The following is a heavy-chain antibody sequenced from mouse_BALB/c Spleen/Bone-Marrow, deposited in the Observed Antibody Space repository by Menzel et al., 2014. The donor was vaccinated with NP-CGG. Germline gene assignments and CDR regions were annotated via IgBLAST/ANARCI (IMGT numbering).Heavy chain of an antibody. Sequence: EVKLQESGPELMEPGASVKISCKASGYSFTSYYIHWVKQNHGKSLEWIGYIDPFNGVTIYNQKFKGKATLTADKSSSSAYMHLSNLTSEDSAVYYCARRVSTTGPGFAYWGQGTLVTVSA. D-gene: IGHD2-4*01. CDR1: GYSFTSYY. CDR3: ARRVSTTGPGFAY. J-gene: IGHJ3*01. CDR2: IDPFNGVT. V-gene: IGHV1-28*01.